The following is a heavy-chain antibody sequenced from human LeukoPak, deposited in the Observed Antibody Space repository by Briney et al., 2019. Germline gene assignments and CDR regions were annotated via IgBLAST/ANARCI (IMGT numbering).Heavy chain of an antibody. CDR3: ARGHYGSGSYYSYYYYMDV. CDR2: ISSSSSYI. CDR1: GFTFSSYS. V-gene: IGHV3-21*01. D-gene: IGHD3-10*01. J-gene: IGHJ6*03. Sequence: GGSPRLSCAASGFTFSSYSMNWVRQAPGKGLEWVSSISSSSSYIYYADSVKGRFTISRDNAKNSLYLQMNSLRAEDTAVYYCARGHYGSGSYYSYYYYMDVWGKGTTVTVSS.